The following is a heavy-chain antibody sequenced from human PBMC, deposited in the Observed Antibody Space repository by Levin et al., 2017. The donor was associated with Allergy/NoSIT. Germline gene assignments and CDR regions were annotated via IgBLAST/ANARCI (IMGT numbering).Heavy chain of an antibody. V-gene: IGHV3-21*01. CDR1: GFIFSSYT. CDR3: ARALIVGATSGGDY. J-gene: IGHJ4*02. Sequence: GESLKISCAASGFIFSSYTMNWVRQSPGKGLEWVSSISSHSSYIYYTNSVKGRFTISRDNAKNTLYLQMNSLRAEDTAVYYCARALIVGATSGGDYWGQGILVTVSS. D-gene: IGHD1-26*01. CDR2: ISSHSSYI.